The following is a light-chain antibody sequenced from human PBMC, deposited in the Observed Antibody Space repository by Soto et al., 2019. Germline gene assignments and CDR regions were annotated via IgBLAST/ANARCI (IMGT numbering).Light chain of an antibody. J-gene: IGLJ3*02. CDR1: SSNIGNNY. Sequence: QSVLTQPPSVSAAPGQKVTISCSGSSSNIGNNYVSWYQHLPGTAPKLVIYENNKRPSVIFARFSGSKSGTSATLDITALQTGDEADYYCGTWDTSLSVWVFGGGTKVTV. CDR2: ENN. V-gene: IGLV1-51*02. CDR3: GTWDTSLSVWV.